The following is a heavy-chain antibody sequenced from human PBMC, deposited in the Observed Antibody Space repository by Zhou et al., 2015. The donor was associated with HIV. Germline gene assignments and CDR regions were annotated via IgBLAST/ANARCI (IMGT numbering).Heavy chain of an antibody. V-gene: IGHV1-69*08. J-gene: IGHJ3*02. CDR2: IIPILGIA. CDR3: ARDPAHIVVVTAIPLNAFDI. Sequence: QVQLVQSGAEVKKPGSSVKVSCKASGGTFSSYTISWVRQAPGQGLEWMGRIIPILGIANYAQKFQGRVTITADKSTSTAYMELSSLRSEDTAVYYCARDPAHIVVVTAIPLNAFDIWGQGTMVTVSS. D-gene: IGHD2-21*02. CDR1: GGTFSSYT.